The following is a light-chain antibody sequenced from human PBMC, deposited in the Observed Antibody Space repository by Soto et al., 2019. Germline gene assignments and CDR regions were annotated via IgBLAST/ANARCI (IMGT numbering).Light chain of an antibody. CDR1: QAIDQS. CDR2: AAS. CDR3: QEHNGDLPVA. V-gene: IGKV1-27*01. J-gene: IGKJ3*01. Sequence: DIQMTQSPSSLSASVGDRVTITCRSIQAIDQSVAWYQQKQGQVPKLLIYAASTLHSGFPSRFSGSGSGKQFPLPTTDPHPQDVPPYFCQEHNGDLPVAFGPGTTVDV.